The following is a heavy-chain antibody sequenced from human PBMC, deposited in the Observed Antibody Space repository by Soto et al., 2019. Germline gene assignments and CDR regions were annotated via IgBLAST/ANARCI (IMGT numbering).Heavy chain of an antibody. CDR3: AGSILVVPPLAS. CDR1: GYTFTSYA. Sequence: QVQLVQSGAEEKKPGASVKVSCKASGYTFTSYAMHWVRQAPGQRLEWMGWINAGNGNTKYSQKFKGGVTTTGDTPANRAYRELSGLSSEATGVYYLAGSILVVPPLASWGEGPLVPFS. CDR2: INAGNGNT. J-gene: IGHJ5*02. V-gene: IGHV1-3*05. D-gene: IGHD2-21*01.